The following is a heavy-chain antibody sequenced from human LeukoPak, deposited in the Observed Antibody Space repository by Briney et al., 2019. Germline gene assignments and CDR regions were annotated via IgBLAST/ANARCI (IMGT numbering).Heavy chain of an antibody. J-gene: IGHJ6*04. D-gene: IGHD3-9*01. CDR1: GFIFSNYA. CDR2: INSDGSST. Sequence: PGGSLRLSCAASGFIFSNYAMSWVRQAPGKGLEWVSRINSDGSSTSYADSVKGRFTISRDNAKNTLYLQMNSLIAEDTAVYYCARVRYFDWLLPYYYYGMDVWGKGTTVTVSS. V-gene: IGHV3-74*01. CDR3: ARVRYFDWLLPYYYYGMDV.